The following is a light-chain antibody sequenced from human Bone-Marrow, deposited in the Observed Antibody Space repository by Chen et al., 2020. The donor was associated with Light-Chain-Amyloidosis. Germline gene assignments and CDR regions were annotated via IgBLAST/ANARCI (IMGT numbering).Light chain of an antibody. J-gene: IGKJ1*01. CDR3: QQRSDWPPWT. CDR1: QTVSSN. CDR2: DAS. V-gene: IGKV3-11*01. Sequence: EIVSTQFPATLSSSPGERATLSCRASQTVSSNLAWYQQKPGQAPRLLIFDASNRAPGVPARFSGSGSGTDFTLTISSLEPEDFAVYYCQQRSDWPPWTFGQGTKVEIK.